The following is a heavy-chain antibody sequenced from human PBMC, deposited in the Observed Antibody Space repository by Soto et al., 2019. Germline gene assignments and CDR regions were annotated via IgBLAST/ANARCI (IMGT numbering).Heavy chain of an antibody. CDR2: IIPVSGTA. V-gene: IGHV1-69*13. J-gene: IGHJ6*02. Sequence: SVKVSCKASGGTFSSYAISWVRQAPGQGLEWMGGIIPVSGTANYAQKFQGRVSITADESTSTAYMELSSLRSEDTAVYYCARSQGSSTSLEIYYYYYYGMDVWGQGTTVTAP. CDR1: GGTFSSYA. D-gene: IGHD2-2*01. CDR3: ARSQGSSTSLEIYYYYYYGMDV.